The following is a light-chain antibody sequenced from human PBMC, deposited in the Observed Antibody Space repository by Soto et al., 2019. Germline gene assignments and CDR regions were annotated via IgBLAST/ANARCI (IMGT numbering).Light chain of an antibody. Sequence: QSVLTQPRSVSGSPGQSVTISCTGTSSDVGAYDYVSWHQQHPGKAPKLMIYDVTKRPSGVPDRFSGSKSGNTASLTISGLQGEDEADYYCCSYTDNYTWVFGGGTKLTVL. J-gene: IGLJ3*02. V-gene: IGLV2-11*01. CDR3: CSYTDNYTWV. CDR2: DVT. CDR1: SSDVGAYDY.